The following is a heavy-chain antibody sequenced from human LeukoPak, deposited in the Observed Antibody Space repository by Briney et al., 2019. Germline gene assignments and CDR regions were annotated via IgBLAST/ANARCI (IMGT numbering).Heavy chain of an antibody. V-gene: IGHV4-30-4*01. Sequence: SETLSLTCTLSGGSTSSGDYYCSWIRHPPGKGLEWIAYMYYNPSLKSRVTMSADTSKNQLSLKLSSVTAADTAVYYCARPYYYDSRIDPWGQGILVTVSS. J-gene: IGHJ5*02. CDR3: ARPYYYDSRIDP. D-gene: IGHD3-22*01. CDR2: M. CDR1: GGSTSSGDYY.